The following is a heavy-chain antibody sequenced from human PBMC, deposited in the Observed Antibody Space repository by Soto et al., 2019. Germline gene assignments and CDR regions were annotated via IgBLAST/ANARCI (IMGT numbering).Heavy chain of an antibody. CDR2: IDPSDSYT. V-gene: IGHV5-10-1*01. J-gene: IGHJ4*02. D-gene: IGHD3-22*01. CDR1: GYSFTSYW. CDR3: ARQPYDSSGYYTLRFDY. Sequence: PGESLKISCKGSGYSFTSYWISWVRQMPGKGLEWMGRIDPSDSYTNYSPSFQGHVTISADKSISTAYLHGSSLKASDTAMYYCARQPYDSSGYYTLRFDYSRQGTLATVSS.